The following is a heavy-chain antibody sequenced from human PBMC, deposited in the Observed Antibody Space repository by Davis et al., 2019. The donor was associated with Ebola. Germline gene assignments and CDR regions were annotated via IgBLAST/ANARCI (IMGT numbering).Heavy chain of an antibody. CDR1: EFTFSSYW. Sequence: GESLKISCVDSEFTFSSYWFHWVRQAPGKGLEWVSRINTDGRTTNYADSVKGRFTISRDNARNTLFLQMNSLRADDTAVYYCARDVGGRGGYWGQGTLVTVSS. D-gene: IGHD3-10*01. V-gene: IGHV3-74*01. CDR2: INTDGRTT. CDR3: ARDVGGRGGY. J-gene: IGHJ4*02.